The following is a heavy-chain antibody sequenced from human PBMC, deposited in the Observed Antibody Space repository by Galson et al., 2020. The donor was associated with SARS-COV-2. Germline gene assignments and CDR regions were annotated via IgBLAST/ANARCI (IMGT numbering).Heavy chain of an antibody. CDR1: GYTFTGFV. CDR3: ARRDKNAFDM. V-gene: IGHV1-2*02. CDR2: INPNGGGT. J-gene: IGHJ3*02. Sequence: GESLKISCKASGYTFTGFVIHWVRQAPGQGLEWMGWINPNGGGTKYAQKFQDRFTMTRDTSFGTAYMELNRLRSDDSAVYYCARRDKNAFDMWGQGTMVAVSS.